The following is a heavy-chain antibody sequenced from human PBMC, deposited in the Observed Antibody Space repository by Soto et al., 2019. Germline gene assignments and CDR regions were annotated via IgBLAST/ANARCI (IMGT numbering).Heavy chain of an antibody. D-gene: IGHD3-3*01. CDR1: GGSFSGYY. V-gene: IGHV4-34*01. CDR2: INHSGST. Sequence: SETLSLTCAVYGGSFSGYYWSWIRQPPGKGLEWIGEINHSGSTNYNPSLKSRVTISVDTSKNQFSLKLSSVTAADTAVYYCARGGLRNYDFWSGYCPWYFDYWGQGTLVTVYS. CDR3: ARGGLRNYDFWSGYCPWYFDY. J-gene: IGHJ4*02.